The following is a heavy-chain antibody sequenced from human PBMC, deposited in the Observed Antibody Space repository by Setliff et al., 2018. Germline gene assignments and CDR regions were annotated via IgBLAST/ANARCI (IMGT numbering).Heavy chain of an antibody. Sequence: ASVKVSCKISGYNFRGHGINWVRQAPGQGPEWLGWISPYTDGTSYADNFQDRVTMTTDTSTNTAYLEVRNLKSDDTATYYCARSSRSGYYHQRDSFDLWGQGQGSPSPQ. J-gene: IGHJ3*01. D-gene: IGHD5-12*01. V-gene: IGHV1-18*01. CDR1: GYNFRGHG. CDR2: ISPYTDGT. CDR3: ARSSRSGYYHQRDSFDL.